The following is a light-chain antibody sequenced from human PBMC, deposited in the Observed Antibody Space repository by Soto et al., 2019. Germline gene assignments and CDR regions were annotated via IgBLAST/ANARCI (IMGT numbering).Light chain of an antibody. CDR2: KAS. CDR1: QSISSR. V-gene: IGKV1-5*03. J-gene: IGKJ1*01. CDR3: QQYNSYWK. Sequence: DIQMTQSPSTLSASVGDRHTITCRASQSISSRLAWYQQKPGKAPKLLIYKASSLESVDPSRFSGSGSGTEFTLTISSLQPDDSATYYCQQYNSYWKFGQGNKVEIK.